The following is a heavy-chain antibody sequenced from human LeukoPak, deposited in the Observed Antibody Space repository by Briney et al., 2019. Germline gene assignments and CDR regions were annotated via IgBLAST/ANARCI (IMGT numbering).Heavy chain of an antibody. Sequence: ASVKVSCKASGYTFTSYYMHWGRQAPGQGLEWMGIINPSGGSTSYAQKFQVRVTMTRDTSTSTVYIELSSRRSDDTAVNYWARVDGYPSPLGFDSWGQRTMATASS. V-gene: IGHV1-46*01. CDR2: INPSGGST. J-gene: IGHJ3*02. D-gene: IGHD5-24*01. CDR3: ARVDGYPSPLGFDS. CDR1: GYTFTSYY.